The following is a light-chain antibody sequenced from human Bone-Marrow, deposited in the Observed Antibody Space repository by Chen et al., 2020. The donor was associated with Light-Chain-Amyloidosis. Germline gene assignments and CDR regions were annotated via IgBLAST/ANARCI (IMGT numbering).Light chain of an antibody. J-gene: IGKJ1*01. CDR1: QSLLYNNKNY. CDR3: QQYCSNPRT. Sequence: DIVMTQSPDSLAVSLGEGATINCKSSQSLLYNNKNYFAWYQQKPGQPPRLLISWASTRESGVPDRFSGSGSGTDFTLTISSLQAEDVAVYYCQQYCSNPRTFGQGAKVEIK. V-gene: IGKV4-1*01. CDR2: WAS.